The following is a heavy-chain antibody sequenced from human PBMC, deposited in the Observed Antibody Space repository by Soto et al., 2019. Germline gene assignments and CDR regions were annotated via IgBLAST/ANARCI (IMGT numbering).Heavy chain of an antibody. V-gene: IGHV4-59*08. CDR1: GGSISSYY. Sequence: SETLSLTCTVSGGSISSYYWSWIRQPPGKGLEWIGYIYYSGSTNYNPSLKSRVTISVDTSKNQFSLKLSSVTAADTAVYYCARRLEWVRPSYNYYYMDVWGKGTTVTVSS. J-gene: IGHJ6*03. D-gene: IGHD1-26*01. CDR3: ARRLEWVRPSYNYYYMDV. CDR2: IYYSGST.